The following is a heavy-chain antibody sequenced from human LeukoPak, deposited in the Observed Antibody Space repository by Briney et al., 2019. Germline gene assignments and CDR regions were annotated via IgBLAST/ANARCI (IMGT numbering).Heavy chain of an antibody. CDR1: GFTFSTYA. CDR2: ISGSGGTT. CDR3: AKVPGGQQLALWYFDL. D-gene: IGHD6-13*01. Sequence: GSLRLSCAASGFTFSTYAMNWVRQAPGKGLEWVSFISGSGGTTYYADSVKGRFTISRDNSKNTLYLQMSSLRAEDTAVYYCAKVPGGQQLALWYFDLWGRGTLVTVSS. V-gene: IGHV3-23*01. J-gene: IGHJ2*01.